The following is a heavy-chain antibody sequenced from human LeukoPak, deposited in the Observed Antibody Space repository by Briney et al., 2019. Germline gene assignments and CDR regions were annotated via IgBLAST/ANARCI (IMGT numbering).Heavy chain of an antibody. J-gene: IGHJ5*02. CDR3: ARHPIKYCSGGRCYGEDWFDP. V-gene: IGHV4-39*01. D-gene: IGHD2-15*01. CDR1: GGSISSSSYY. CDR2: IYYSGTT. Sequence: SETLSLTCTVSGGSISSSSYYWGWIRQPPEKGLEWIGTIYYSGTTYYNPSLKSRVTISVDTSKNQFSLKLSSVTAADTAVYYCARHPIKYCSGGRCYGEDWFDPWGQGTLVTVSS.